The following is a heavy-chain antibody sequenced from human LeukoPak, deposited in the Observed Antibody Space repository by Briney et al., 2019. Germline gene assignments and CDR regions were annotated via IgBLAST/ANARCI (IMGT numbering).Heavy chain of an antibody. J-gene: IGHJ4*02. Sequence: GGSLRLSCAASGFTFSSYWMSWVRQAPGKGLEWVANIKQDGSEKYYVDSVKGRFTISRDNAKNSLYLQMNSLRAEDTAVYYCARTNYYDSRGALDYWGQGTLVTVSS. CDR3: ARTNYYDSRGALDY. CDR2: IKQDGSEK. V-gene: IGHV3-7*01. D-gene: IGHD3-22*01. CDR1: GFTFSSYW.